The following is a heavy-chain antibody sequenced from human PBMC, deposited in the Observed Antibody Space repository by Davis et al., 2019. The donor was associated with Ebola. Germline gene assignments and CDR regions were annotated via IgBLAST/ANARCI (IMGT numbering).Heavy chain of an antibody. J-gene: IGHJ6*02. CDR3: ARETRGDYVDYYYYYGMDV. Sequence: GESLKISCAASGFSFSSTWMHWVRQAPGKGLVWVSRIHSDGTSTIYTDSVKGRFTISRDKAKNTLYLQMNSLRAEDTAVYYCARETRGDYVDYYYYYGMDVWGQGTTVTVSS. V-gene: IGHV3-74*01. D-gene: IGHD4-17*01. CDR2: IHSDGTST. CDR1: GFSFSSTW.